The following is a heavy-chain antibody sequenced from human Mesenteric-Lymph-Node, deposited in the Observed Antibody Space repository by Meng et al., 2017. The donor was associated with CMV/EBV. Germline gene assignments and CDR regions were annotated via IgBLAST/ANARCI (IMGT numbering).Heavy chain of an antibody. Sequence: SGGSISSGGYYWSWIRQHPGKGLEWIGYIYYSGTTYYNPSLKSRITISVDTSKNQFSLKLSSVTAADTAVYYCARRADSSGRGFDYWGQGTLVTVSS. CDR3: ARRADSSGRGFDY. D-gene: IGHD3-22*01. CDR1: GGSISSGGYY. V-gene: IGHV4-31*02. J-gene: IGHJ4*02. CDR2: IYYSGTT.